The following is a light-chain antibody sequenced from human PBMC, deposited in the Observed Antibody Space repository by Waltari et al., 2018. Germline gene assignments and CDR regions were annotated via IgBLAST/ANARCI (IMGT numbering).Light chain of an antibody. CDR2: LNN. Sequence: QSVLTQPPSASGAPGQTSTITCSGSASNTERPCLHWYQQLPGTAPKRLMYLNNQRPSGVPDRFSGSKSGTSASLAISGLQSEDEADYYCASWDDILNGRVFGGGTKVTVL. V-gene: IGLV1-44*01. J-gene: IGLJ3*02. CDR1: ASNTERPC. CDR3: ASWDDILNGRV.